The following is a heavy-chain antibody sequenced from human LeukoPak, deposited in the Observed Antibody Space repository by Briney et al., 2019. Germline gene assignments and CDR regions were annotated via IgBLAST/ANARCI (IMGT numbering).Heavy chain of an antibody. J-gene: IGHJ4*02. CDR1: GFIVSDNY. V-gene: IGHV3-53*01. CDR3: ARYHYDSSGYPYYFDY. Sequence: GGSLRLSCTAFGFIVSDNYMSWVRQAPGQGLEWVSVIYSGGSTYYADSVKGRFTISRDNSKNTVFLQLNSLRAEDTAVYYCARYHYDSSGYPYYFDYWGQGTLVTVSS. CDR2: IYSGGST. D-gene: IGHD3-22*01.